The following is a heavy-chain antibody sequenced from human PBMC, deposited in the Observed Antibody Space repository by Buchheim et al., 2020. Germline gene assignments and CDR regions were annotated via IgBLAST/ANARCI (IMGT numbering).Heavy chain of an antibody. CDR3: ARDRLGGGF. Sequence: EIQLVESGGDLVQPGGSLRLSCAASGFTFSSYAMNWVRQGPGKGLEWIAYISSSTTTIYYADSVEGRFTVSRDNYRNSLYLQMDSLRDEDTAVYYCARDRLGGGFWGQGTL. CDR1: GFTFSSYA. V-gene: IGHV3-48*02. CDR2: ISSSTTTI. J-gene: IGHJ4*02. D-gene: IGHD6-25*01.